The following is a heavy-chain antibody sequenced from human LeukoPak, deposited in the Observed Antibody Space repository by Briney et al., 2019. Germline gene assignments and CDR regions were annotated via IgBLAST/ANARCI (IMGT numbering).Heavy chain of an antibody. Sequence: PSETLSLTCAVYGGSFSGYYWSWIRQPPGKGLEWIGEINHSGSTNYNPSLKSRVTISVDTSKNQFSLKLSSVTAADTAVYYCARGRGNWNPHFDYWGQGTLVTVPS. CDR2: INHSGST. D-gene: IGHD1-20*01. CDR1: GGSFSGYY. CDR3: ARGRGNWNPHFDY. J-gene: IGHJ4*02. V-gene: IGHV4-34*01.